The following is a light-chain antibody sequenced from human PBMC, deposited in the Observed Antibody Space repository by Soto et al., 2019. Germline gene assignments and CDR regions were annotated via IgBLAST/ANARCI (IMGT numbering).Light chain of an antibody. Sequence: DIQMTQSPSSLSASVGDRVSITCQASQDIYNYLNWYQQKPGKAPKLLIFDASNLETGVPSRFSGSVSGTDFTFTISSLQPEDIATYYCQQYDNLPLTFGGGTKVEIK. CDR2: DAS. CDR1: QDIYNY. J-gene: IGKJ4*01. V-gene: IGKV1-33*01. CDR3: QQYDNLPLT.